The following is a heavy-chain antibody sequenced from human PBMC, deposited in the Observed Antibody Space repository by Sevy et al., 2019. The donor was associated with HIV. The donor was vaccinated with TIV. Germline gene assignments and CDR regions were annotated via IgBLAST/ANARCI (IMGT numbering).Heavy chain of an antibody. Sequence: GGSLRLSCAASGFTFSSYGMHWVRQAPGKGLEWVAVISYDGNNKYYADSVKGRFTISRDNSKNTLYLQMNSLRAEDTAVYYCAKDGSGSVWYFDYWGQRTLVTVSS. CDR1: GFTFSSYG. V-gene: IGHV3-30*18. D-gene: IGHD3-3*01. CDR2: ISYDGNNK. J-gene: IGHJ4*02. CDR3: AKDGSGSVWYFDY.